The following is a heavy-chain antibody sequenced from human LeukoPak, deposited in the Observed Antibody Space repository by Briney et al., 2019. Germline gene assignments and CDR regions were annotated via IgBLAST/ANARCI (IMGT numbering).Heavy chain of an antibody. J-gene: IGHJ4*02. CDR2: ISGSGGST. CDR1: GFTFSSYS. CDR3: ATQMGRGSGYLRLDY. Sequence: GGSLRLSCAASGFTFSSYSMNWVSQAPGKGLEWVSAISGSGGSTYYADSVKGRFTISRDNTKNTLYLQMNSLRAEDTAVYYCATQMGRGSGYLRLDYWGQGTLVTVSS. V-gene: IGHV3-23*01. D-gene: IGHD3-3*01.